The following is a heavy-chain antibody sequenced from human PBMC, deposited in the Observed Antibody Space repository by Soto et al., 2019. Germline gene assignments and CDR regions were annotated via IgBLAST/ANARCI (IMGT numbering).Heavy chain of an antibody. J-gene: IGHJ4*02. CDR1: GYTFTGYY. CDR2: INPNSGGT. Sequence: ASVKVSCKASGYTFTGYYMHWVRQAPGQGLEWMGWINPNSGGTNYAQKFQGWVTMTRDTSISTAYMELSRLRSDDTAVYYCARGRRVYSGYDPCSFDYWGQGTLVTVSS. V-gene: IGHV1-2*04. CDR3: ARGRRVYSGYDPCSFDY. D-gene: IGHD5-12*01.